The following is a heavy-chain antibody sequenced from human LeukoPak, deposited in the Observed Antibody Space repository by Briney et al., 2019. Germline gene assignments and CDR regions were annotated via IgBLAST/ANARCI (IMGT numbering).Heavy chain of an antibody. D-gene: IGHD3-10*01. CDR3: VKTMVVFGGLIRTDAFDI. Sequence: GGSLRLSCSASGFSFNNYAVHWARQAPGKGLEYVSGINSDGGSSHYADSAKGRFTISRDNSKNALYLQLSSLRPEDTALYYCVKTMVVFGGLIRTDAFDIWGQGTMVTVPS. J-gene: IGHJ3*02. V-gene: IGHV3-64D*06. CDR2: INSDGGSS. CDR1: GFSFNNYA.